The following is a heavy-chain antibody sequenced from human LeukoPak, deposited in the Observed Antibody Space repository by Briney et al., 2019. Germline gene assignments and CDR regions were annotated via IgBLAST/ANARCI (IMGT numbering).Heavy chain of an antibody. Sequence: GGSLRLSCAVSGFTFSDYWMNWVRQAPGKGLEWVASINQNGGEKYYVGSVTGRFTISRDNPRNSLYLQMSSLRAEDTAVYYCARDGTAPGLYFDLWGQGTLVTVS. CDR2: INQNGGEK. CDR1: GFTFSDYW. V-gene: IGHV3-7*01. CDR3: ARDGTAPGLYFDL. J-gene: IGHJ4*01. D-gene: IGHD6-13*01.